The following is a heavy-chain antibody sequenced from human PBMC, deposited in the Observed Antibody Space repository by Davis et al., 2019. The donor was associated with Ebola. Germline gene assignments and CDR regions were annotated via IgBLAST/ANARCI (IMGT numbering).Heavy chain of an antibody. CDR3: ARDDSYFDY. J-gene: IGHJ4*02. CDR1: GFTFSSYS. CDR2: ISSSSSYI. V-gene: IGHV3-21*01. Sequence: GESLKISCAASGFTFSSYSMNWVRQAPGKGLEWVSSISSSSSYIYYADSVKGRFTISRDNAKNSLYLQMNSLRAEDTAVYYCARDDSYFDYWGQGTLVTVSS.